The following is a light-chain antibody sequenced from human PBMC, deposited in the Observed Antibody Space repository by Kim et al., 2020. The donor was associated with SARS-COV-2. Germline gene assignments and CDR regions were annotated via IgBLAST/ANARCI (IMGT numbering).Light chain of an antibody. CDR1: SSDVGSYNR. CDR2: EVS. Sequence: GQSVTISCTGTSSDVGSYNRVSWYQQPPGTAPKLMIYEVSNRPSGVPDRFSGSKSGNTASLTISGLQAEDEADYYCSSYTSSSTLVFGGGTQPTVL. J-gene: IGLJ2*01. CDR3: SSYTSSSTLV. V-gene: IGLV2-18*02.